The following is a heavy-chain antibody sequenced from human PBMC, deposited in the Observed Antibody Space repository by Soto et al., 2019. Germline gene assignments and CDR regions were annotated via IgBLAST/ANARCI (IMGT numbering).Heavy chain of an antibody. J-gene: IGHJ4*02. Sequence: GSLRLSCEASGFTFIGFDIHFFRQPTGKGLEWVSSIGTAGDTYYAVSVKGRFTISRDNAKNSLSLQMNSLRAGDMAVYFCAKSQEIGTHFFDSWGQGTQVTVSS. CDR1: GFTFIGFD. CDR3: AKSQEIGTHFFDS. CDR2: IGTAGDT. D-gene: IGHD6-13*01. V-gene: IGHV3-13*01.